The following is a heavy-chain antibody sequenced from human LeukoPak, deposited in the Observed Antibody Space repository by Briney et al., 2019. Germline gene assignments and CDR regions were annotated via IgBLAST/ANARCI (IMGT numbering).Heavy chain of an antibody. CDR1: GFSISNYG. D-gene: IGHD3-22*01. V-gene: IGHV3-48*01. Sequence: GGSLRLSCAGSGFSISNYGMNWVRQAPGKGLEWLSYIRSDSSTKYYVDSVEGRFTISRDNAQNSLYLQMNSLRAEDTAVYYCARGDFYDSRGYLGGIDYWGQGTLVTVSS. J-gene: IGHJ4*02. CDR2: IRSDSSTK. CDR3: ARGDFYDSRGYLGGIDY.